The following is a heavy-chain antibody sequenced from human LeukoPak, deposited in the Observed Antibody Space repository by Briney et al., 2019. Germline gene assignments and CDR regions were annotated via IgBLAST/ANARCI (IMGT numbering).Heavy chain of an antibody. CDR3: ARAPSWTTESYYYMDV. J-gene: IGHJ6*03. Sequence: GASVKVSCKASGYTFTSYDMNWVRQATGQGLEWLGWMNPNSGNTGYAQNFQGRVTMTMNTSITTAYMELSSLRSEDTAVYYCARAPSWTTESYYYMDVWAKGPRSPSP. D-gene: IGHD3/OR15-3a*01. CDR2: MNPNSGNT. V-gene: IGHV1-8*01. CDR1: GYTFTSYD.